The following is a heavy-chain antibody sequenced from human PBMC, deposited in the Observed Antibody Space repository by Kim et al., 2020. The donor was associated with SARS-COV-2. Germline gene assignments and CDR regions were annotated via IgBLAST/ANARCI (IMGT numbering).Heavy chain of an antibody. CDR2: ISSNSNYI. V-gene: IGHV3-21*01. Sequence: GGSLRLSCAVSGFTFSSYRMNWVRQAPGKGLEWVSSISSNSNYIYDADSVKGRFTISRDNAKKSLYLEMNSLRAEDTAIYYCARDSSAYYGGFDYWGQGTLVTVSS. J-gene: IGHJ4*02. CDR1: GFTFSSYR. CDR3: ARDSSAYYGGFDY. D-gene: IGHD3-22*01.